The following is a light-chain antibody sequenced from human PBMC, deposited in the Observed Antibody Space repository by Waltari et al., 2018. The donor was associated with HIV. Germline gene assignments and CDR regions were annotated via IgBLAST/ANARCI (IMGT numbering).Light chain of an antibody. CDR3: QQYYSSPFT. Sequence: DIVMTQSPDSLAVSLGERATINCKSSQSVLYRSNNKNHLAWYQQKPGKPPKLLIYWASTREFGVPDRFSGSGSGTDFTLTISSLQAEDVAVYYCQQYYSSPFTFGGGTRVEIK. J-gene: IGKJ4*01. V-gene: IGKV4-1*01. CDR2: WAS. CDR1: QSVLYRSNNKNH.